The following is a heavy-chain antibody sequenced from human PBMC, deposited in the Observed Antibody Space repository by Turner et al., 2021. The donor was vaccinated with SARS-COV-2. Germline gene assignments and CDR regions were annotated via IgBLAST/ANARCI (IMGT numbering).Heavy chain of an antibody. J-gene: IGHJ6*02. V-gene: IGHV4-39*01. CDR3: AGERIQLRSAGYGMDV. D-gene: IGHD5-18*01. Sequence: QLQLQESGPGLVKPSETLSLTCTVSGGPISSSSYYWGWIRQPRGKGLEWIGSIYYSGSTYYNPSLKSRVTISVDTSKSQFSLKLRSVTAADTAVYYCAGERIQLRSAGYGMDVWGQGTTVTVSS. CDR2: IYYSGST. CDR1: GGPISSSSYY.